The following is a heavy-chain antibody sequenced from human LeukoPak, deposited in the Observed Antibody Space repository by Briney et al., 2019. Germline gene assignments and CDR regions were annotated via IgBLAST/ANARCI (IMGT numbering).Heavy chain of an antibody. CDR3: ARRSSSYGMDV. CDR2: IDPGDSDT. J-gene: IGHJ6*02. V-gene: IGHV5-51*01. D-gene: IGHD6-13*01. Sequence: GESLKISCKGSGYSFSTYWIAWVRQQPGKGLEWMGIIDPGDSDTKYSPSFQGQVTISADKSISTAYLQWSSLKASDTAMFYCARRSSSYGMDVWGQGTTVTVSS. CDR1: GYSFSTYW.